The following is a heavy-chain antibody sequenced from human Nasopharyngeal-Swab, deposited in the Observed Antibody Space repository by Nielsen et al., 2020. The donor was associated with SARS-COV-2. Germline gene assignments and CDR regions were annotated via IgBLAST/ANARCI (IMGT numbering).Heavy chain of an antibody. CDR2: IKSKTDGGTT. CDR1: GFTFSSYS. D-gene: IGHD1-26*01. J-gene: IGHJ4*02. V-gene: IGHV3-15*01. Sequence: GGSLRLSCAASGFTFSSYSMNWVRQAPGKGLEWVGRIKSKTDGGTTDYAAPVKGRFTISRDDSTNTLYLQMNSLKTEDTAVYYCTTVWGVVGATPFDYWGQGTLVTVSS. CDR3: TTVWGVVGATPFDY.